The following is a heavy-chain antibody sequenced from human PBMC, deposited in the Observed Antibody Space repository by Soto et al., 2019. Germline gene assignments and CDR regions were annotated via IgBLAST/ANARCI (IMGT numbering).Heavy chain of an antibody. D-gene: IGHD2-2*03. V-gene: IGHV4-4*07. Sequence: SETLSLTCAVSGCSISYYYWSWIRQPAGKGLEWIGRIHPSGNTNYSPSLKRRVTLSVDTPNNQFSLGLRSVTAADTAVYYCARGGYCSGTSCYKGAAEYDPWGQGTLVTVSS. CDR1: GCSISYYY. J-gene: IGHJ5*02. CDR2: IHPSGNT. CDR3: ARGGYCSGTSCYKGAAEYDP.